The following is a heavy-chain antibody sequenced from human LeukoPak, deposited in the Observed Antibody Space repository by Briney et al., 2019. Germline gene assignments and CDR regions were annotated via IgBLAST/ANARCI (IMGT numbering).Heavy chain of an antibody. J-gene: IGHJ5*02. Sequence: SETLSLTCSVSGASISSGSNYWGWIRQPPGKTLEWIGSIYSSGSTYYNPSLKSRVTISVDTSKNQFSLKLSSVTAADTAVYYCARRVFNWFDPWGQGTLVTVSS. D-gene: IGHD6-13*01. CDR2: IYSSGST. CDR3: ARRVFNWFDP. CDR1: GASISSGSNY. V-gene: IGHV4-39*07.